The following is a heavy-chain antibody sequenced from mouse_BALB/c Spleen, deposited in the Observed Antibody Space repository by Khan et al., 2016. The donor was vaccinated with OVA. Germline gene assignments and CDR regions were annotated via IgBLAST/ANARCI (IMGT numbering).Heavy chain of an antibody. J-gene: IGHJ2*01. D-gene: IGHD1-1*01. CDR3: ARSNYYGYYLDY. CDR2: ISYSGFT. Sequence: EVQLQESGPGLVKPSPSLSLTCTVTGYSITSGYAWNWIRHFPGNKLEWMGYISYSGFTNYNPSLKSRISITRDTSKNQFFLQLSSVTSEDTATXSCARSNYYGYYLDYWGQGATLTVSS. V-gene: IGHV3-2*02. CDR1: GYSITSGYA.